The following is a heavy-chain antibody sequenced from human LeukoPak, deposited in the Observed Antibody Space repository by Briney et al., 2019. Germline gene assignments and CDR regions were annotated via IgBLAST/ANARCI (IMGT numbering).Heavy chain of an antibody. CDR3: AREYCSSTSCQFNWFDP. CDR1: GGSISSYY. Sequence: SETLSLTCTVSGGSISSYYWSWIRQPAGKGLEWIGRIYTSGSTNYNPSLKSRVTMSVDTSKNQFPLKLSSVTAADTAVYYCAREYCSSTSCQFNWFDPWGQGTLVTVSS. V-gene: IGHV4-4*07. CDR2: IYTSGST. D-gene: IGHD2-2*01. J-gene: IGHJ5*02.